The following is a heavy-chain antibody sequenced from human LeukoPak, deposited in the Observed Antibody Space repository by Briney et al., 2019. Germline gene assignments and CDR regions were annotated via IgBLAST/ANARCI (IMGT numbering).Heavy chain of an antibody. CDR2: ISYDGSNK. D-gene: IGHD5-18*01. V-gene: IGHV3-30-3*01. Sequence: PGRSLRLSCAASGFTFSSYAMHWVRQAPGKGLEWVAVISYDGSNKHYADSVKGRFTISRDNSKNTLYLQMNSLRAEDTAVYYCARDGPLAMDNWFDPWGQGTLVTVSS. J-gene: IGHJ5*02. CDR1: GFTFSSYA. CDR3: ARDGPLAMDNWFDP.